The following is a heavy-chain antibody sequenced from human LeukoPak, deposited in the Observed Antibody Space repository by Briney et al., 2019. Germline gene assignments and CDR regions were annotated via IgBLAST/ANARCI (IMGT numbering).Heavy chain of an antibody. CDR3: ASRTRNYYDSSGKTIAYWFFDL. D-gene: IGHD3-22*01. CDR2: ISNNGNT. CDR1: GGSISSYY. J-gene: IGHJ2*01. Sequence: PSETLSLTCSVSGGSISSYYWSWIRQPPGKGLEWIGDISNNGNTNYNPSLKSRLTISVDTSKNQFSLKLSSVTAADTAVHYCASRTRNYYDSSGKTIAYWFFDLWGRGTLVTVSS. V-gene: IGHV4-59*01.